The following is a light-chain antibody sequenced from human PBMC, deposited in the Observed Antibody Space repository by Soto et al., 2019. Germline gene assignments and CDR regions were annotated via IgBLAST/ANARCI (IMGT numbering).Light chain of an antibody. CDR2: GAS. J-gene: IGKJ1*01. V-gene: IGKV3-20*01. CDR1: QSVSNNY. CDR3: QQYGSSVKT. Sequence: EIVLTQSPATLSLSPGERATLSCRASQSVSNNYLAWYQQKPGQAPSLLIFGASNRAPDIPDRFSGSGSGTDFTLTISRLEPEDFAVYFCQQYGSSVKTFGQGTKVDIK.